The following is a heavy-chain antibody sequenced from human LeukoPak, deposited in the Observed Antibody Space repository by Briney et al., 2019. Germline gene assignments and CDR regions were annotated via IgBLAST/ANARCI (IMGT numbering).Heavy chain of an antibody. CDR1: GFTFSSYA. Sequence: GGSLRLSCAASGFTFSSYAMSWVRQAPGKGLEWVSSISSSSSYIYYADSVKGRFTISRDNAKNSLYLQMNSLRAEDTAVCYCAAEGYSSSFDYWGQGTLVTVSS. D-gene: IGHD6-13*01. CDR2: ISSSSSYI. CDR3: AAEGYSSSFDY. V-gene: IGHV3-21*01. J-gene: IGHJ4*02.